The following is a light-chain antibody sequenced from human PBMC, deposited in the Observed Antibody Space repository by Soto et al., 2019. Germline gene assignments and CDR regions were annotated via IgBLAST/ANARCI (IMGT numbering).Light chain of an antibody. J-gene: IGKJ1*01. CDR2: AAS. Sequence: DIQMTQSPSSLSASVGDRVTITCRASQSISTYLNWYQKKPGKAPDLLIYAASSLQSGVPSRFSGRGSGTGFTLTITSLQPEDSATYYCQQSYSTPWTFGQGTKVEIK. CDR3: QQSYSTPWT. CDR1: QSISTY. V-gene: IGKV1-39*01.